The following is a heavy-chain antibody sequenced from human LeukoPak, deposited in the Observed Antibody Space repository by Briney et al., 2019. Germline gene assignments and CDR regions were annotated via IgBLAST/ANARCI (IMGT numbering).Heavy chain of an antibody. CDR1: GDSVSSNSAG. CDR3: ARDPQYCSGGSCYGLFDY. Sequence: SQTLSLTCAISGDSVSSNSAGWNWIRQSPSRGLEWLGRTYYRSKWYNDYAVSVKSRITINPDTSKNQFSLQLNSVTPEDTAVYYCARDPQYCSGGSCYGLFDYWGQGTLVTVSS. CDR2: TYYRSKWYN. J-gene: IGHJ4*02. D-gene: IGHD2-15*01. V-gene: IGHV6-1*01.